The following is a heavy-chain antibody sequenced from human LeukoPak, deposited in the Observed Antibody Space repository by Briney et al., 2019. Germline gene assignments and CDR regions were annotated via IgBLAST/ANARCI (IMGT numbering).Heavy chain of an antibody. Sequence: ASVQVSCKASGYTFTGYYMHSVRQAPGQGLEWMGRINPNSGGSNYAQNFQGRVTMTRDTSISTAYMELSRLRSDDTAVYYCARDDSSGWYGYWGQGTLVTVSS. CDR1: GYTFTGYY. D-gene: IGHD6-19*01. CDR3: ARDDSSGWYGY. CDR2: INPNSGGS. J-gene: IGHJ4*02. V-gene: IGHV1-2*06.